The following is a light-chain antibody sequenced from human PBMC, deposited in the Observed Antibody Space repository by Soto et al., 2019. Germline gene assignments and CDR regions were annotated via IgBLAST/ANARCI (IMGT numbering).Light chain of an antibody. Sequence: EFVLTQSPATLSLSPGERATLSCRASQSVGSYFAWYQQKPGQAPRLLIYDASNRATGIPARFSGSGSGTDFTLTISSLEPDDFAVYYCQQRGNWPVTFGQGTRADIK. CDR1: QSVGSY. CDR2: DAS. V-gene: IGKV3-11*01. CDR3: QQRGNWPVT. J-gene: IGKJ1*01.